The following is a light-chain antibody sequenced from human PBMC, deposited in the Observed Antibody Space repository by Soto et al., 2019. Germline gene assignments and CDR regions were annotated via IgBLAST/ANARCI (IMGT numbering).Light chain of an antibody. CDR3: QQSYSAPYT. Sequence: DIQMTQSPSSLSASVGDRVTITCRASQSIYSSLNWYHQKPGKAPKLLIYAASNLQSGVPSRFSGRGSGTEFTLSISSLQPEDFATYYCQQSYSAPYTFGQGTKLEI. CDR2: AAS. J-gene: IGKJ2*01. CDR1: QSIYSS. V-gene: IGKV1-39*01.